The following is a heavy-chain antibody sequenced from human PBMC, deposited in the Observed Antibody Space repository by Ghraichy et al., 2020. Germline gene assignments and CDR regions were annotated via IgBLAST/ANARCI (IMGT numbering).Heavy chain of an antibody. V-gene: IGHV3-23*01. Sequence: GGSLRLSCAASGFTFSSYAMSWVRQAPGKGLEWVSAISGSGGSTYYADSVKGRFTISRDNSKNTLYLQMNSLRAEDTAVYYCAKDPPLSSSWARGFDYWGQGTLVTVSS. CDR2: ISGSGGST. J-gene: IGHJ4*02. D-gene: IGHD6-13*01. CDR1: GFTFSSYA. CDR3: AKDPPLSSSWARGFDY.